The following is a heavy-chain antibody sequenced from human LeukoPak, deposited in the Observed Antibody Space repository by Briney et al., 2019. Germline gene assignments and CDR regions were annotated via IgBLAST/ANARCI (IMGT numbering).Heavy chain of an antibody. CDR1: GFNFGGYA. CDR2: IRSKALYGTR. D-gene: IGHD1-7*01. CDR3: ARDNVNYYAPEY. J-gene: IGHJ4*02. V-gene: IGHV3-49*04. Sequence: GGSLRLSCTASGFNFGGYAINWVRQAPGQGLEWVGFIRSKALYGTREYAASVEGRFTISRDDSKGIAYLQMNTLKIEDTAVYYCARDNVNYYAPEYWGQGTLVTVSS.